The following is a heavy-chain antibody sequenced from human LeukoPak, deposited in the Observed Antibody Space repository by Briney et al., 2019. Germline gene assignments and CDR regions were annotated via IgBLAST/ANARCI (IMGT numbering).Heavy chain of an antibody. J-gene: IGHJ4*02. CDR3: AREPIVEVPPDY. V-gene: IGHV4-59*12. CDR1: GGSISSYY. Sequence: PSETLSLTCTVSGGSISSYYWSWIRQPPGKGLEWIGHIYYSGSTNYNPSLKSRVTISVDTSKNQFSLKLSSVTAADTAVYYCAREPIVEVPPDYWGQGTLVTVSS. CDR2: IYYSGST. D-gene: IGHD2-2*01.